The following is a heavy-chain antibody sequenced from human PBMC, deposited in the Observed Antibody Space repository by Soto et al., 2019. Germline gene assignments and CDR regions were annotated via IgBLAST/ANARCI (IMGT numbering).Heavy chain of an antibody. CDR3: ARRAVAPAPIGYFHYHLDV. D-gene: IGHD2-2*02. CDR2: IIPIFGAL. CDR1: GGTFDNYA. V-gene: IGHV1-69*06. J-gene: IGHJ6*02. Sequence: QVQLVQSGAEVKKPGSSVKVSCKTSGGTFDNYAINWVRQAPGQGLEWIGGIIPIFGALNYAQKFQGRVTITADKSTSTAYMELGSLTSEDTAVYYCARRAVAPAPIGYFHYHLDVWGQGTTVTVSS.